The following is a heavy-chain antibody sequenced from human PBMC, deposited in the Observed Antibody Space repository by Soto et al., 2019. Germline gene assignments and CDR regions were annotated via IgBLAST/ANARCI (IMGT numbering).Heavy chain of an antibody. CDR3: AREPEWLGMDV. CDR1: GFTFSSYS. CDR2: ISSSSYI. Sequence: VGSLRLSCAASGFTFSSYSMNWVRQAPGKGLEWVSSISSSSYIYYADSVKGRFTISRDNAKNSLYLQMDSLITEDTALYYCAREPEWLGMDVWGQGTTITVSS. D-gene: IGHD3-3*01. V-gene: IGHV3-21*01. J-gene: IGHJ6*02.